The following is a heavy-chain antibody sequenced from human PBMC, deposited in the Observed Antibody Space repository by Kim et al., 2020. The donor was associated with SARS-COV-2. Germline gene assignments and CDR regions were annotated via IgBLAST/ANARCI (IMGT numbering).Heavy chain of an antibody. J-gene: IGHJ6*02. CDR1: GGSISSCGYY. CDR2: IYYSGTT. V-gene: IGHV4-31*03. Sequence: SETLSLTCTVSGGSISSCGYYWSWIRQHPGKGLEWIGYIYYSGTTYYNSSLKSRVTISVDTSKNLFSLKLSSVTAADTAVYYCARAHRTIFGVVEYMDVWGQGTTVTVSS. D-gene: IGHD3-3*01. CDR3: ARAHRTIFGVVEYMDV.